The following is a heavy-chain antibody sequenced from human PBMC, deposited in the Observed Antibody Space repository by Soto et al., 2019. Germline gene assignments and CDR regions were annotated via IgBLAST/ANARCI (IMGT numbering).Heavy chain of an antibody. CDR2: ISSSSTYI. Sequence: GGSLRLSCAASGFTFSSFSMNWVRQAPGKGLEWVSSISSSSTYIYYADSVKGRFTISRDDAKNSLFLQMSSLRVADTAVYYCARGGDTSGSWPRYWGQGTLVTVSS. V-gene: IGHV3-21*01. J-gene: IGHJ4*02. D-gene: IGHD3-22*01. CDR3: ARGGDTSGSWPRY. CDR1: GFTFSSFS.